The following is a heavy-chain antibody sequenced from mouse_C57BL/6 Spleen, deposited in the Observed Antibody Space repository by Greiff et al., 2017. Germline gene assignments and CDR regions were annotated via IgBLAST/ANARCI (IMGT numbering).Heavy chain of an antibody. D-gene: IGHD1-1*01. CDR3: AREGYGSSPYYAMDY. V-gene: IGHV1-53*01. CDR2: INPSNGGT. CDR1: GYTFTSYW. J-gene: IGHJ4*01. Sequence: VQLQQPGTELVKPGASVKLSCKASGYTFTSYWMHWVKQRPGQGLEWIGNINPSNGGTNYNEKFKSKATLTVDKSSSTAYMQLSILTSEDSAVYYCAREGYGSSPYYAMDYWGQGTSVTVSS.